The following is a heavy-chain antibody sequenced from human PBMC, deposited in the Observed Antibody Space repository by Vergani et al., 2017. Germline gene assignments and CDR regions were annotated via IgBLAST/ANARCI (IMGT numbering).Heavy chain of an antibody. Sequence: QLQLQESGPGLVKPSETLSLTCTVSGGSISSSNYYWGWIRQSPGKGLEWIGYIYYSGSTNYNPSLKGRVTISVDTSKNQFSLKLSSVTAADTAVYYCARRITGYDAFDIWGQGTMVTVSS. D-gene: IGHD1-20*01. CDR1: GGSISSSNYY. CDR3: ARRITGYDAFDI. V-gene: IGHV4-61*05. CDR2: IYYSGST. J-gene: IGHJ3*02.